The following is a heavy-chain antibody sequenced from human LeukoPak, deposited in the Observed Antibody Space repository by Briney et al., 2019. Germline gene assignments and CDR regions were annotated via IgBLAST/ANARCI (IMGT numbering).Heavy chain of an antibody. Sequence: SETLSLTCAVYGGSFSGYYWSWIRQPPGKGLEWIGEINHSGSTNYNPSLKSRVTISVDTSKNQFSLKLSSVTAADTAVYYCARPSVRWFDPWGQGTLVTVSS. CDR1: GGSFSGYY. D-gene: IGHD2-8*01. V-gene: IGHV4-34*01. CDR3: ARPSVRWFDP. CDR2: INHSGST. J-gene: IGHJ5*02.